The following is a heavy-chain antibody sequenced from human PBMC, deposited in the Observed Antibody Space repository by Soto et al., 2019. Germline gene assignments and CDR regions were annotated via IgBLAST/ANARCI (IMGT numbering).Heavy chain of an antibody. CDR1: GGSVSSGSYY. D-gene: IGHD7-27*01. Sequence: SETLSLTCTVSGGSVSSGSYYWSWIRQPPGKGLEWIGYIYYSGSTNYNPSLKSRVTISVDTSKNQFSLKLSSVTAADTAVYYCARDGAGDSLFDYWGQGTLVTVSS. CDR2: IYYSGST. CDR3: ARDGAGDSLFDY. V-gene: IGHV4-61*01. J-gene: IGHJ4*02.